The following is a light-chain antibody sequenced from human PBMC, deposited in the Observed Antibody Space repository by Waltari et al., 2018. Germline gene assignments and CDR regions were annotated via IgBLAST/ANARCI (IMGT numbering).Light chain of an antibody. CDR2: QDI. CDR3: QAGDSTSYVV. CDR1: RLGNKF. J-gene: IGLJ2*01. Sequence: SYELTQPPSVSVSPGQTASITCSGDRLGNKFASWYQQTPGQSPVLVIYQDIKWPSGIPERFSGSISGNTATLTISEAQSVDEADYYCQAGDSTSYVVFGGGTKLTVL. V-gene: IGLV3-1*01.